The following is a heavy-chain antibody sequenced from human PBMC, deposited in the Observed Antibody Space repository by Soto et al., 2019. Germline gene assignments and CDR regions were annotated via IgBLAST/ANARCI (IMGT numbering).Heavy chain of an antibody. CDR3: GKAPGRSRYNWFDP. CDR1: GGNFTSYA. CDR2: IVPLLGTT. J-gene: IGHJ5*02. Sequence: QVQLVQSGAEVKKPGSSVKVSCKASGGNFTSYAISWVRQAPGQGLEFMGGIVPLLGTTNYAHKFRGRVTVTADESTSTVYMAMSSRRSEDTAVYYCGKAPGRSRYNWFDPWGQGTLVTVST. V-gene: IGHV1-69*01. D-gene: IGHD1-26*01.